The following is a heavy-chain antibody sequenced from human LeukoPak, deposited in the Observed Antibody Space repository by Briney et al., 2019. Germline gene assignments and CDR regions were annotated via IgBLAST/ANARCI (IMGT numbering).Heavy chain of an antibody. Sequence: GGSLRLSCAASGFTFSSYEMNWVRQAPGKGLEWVSYISSSGSTIYYADSVKGRFTISRDNAKNSLYLQMNSLRAEDTAVYYCARSYYGSGSYFLNFDYWGQGTLVTVSS. CDR2: ISSSGSTI. V-gene: IGHV3-48*03. CDR1: GFTFSSYE. CDR3: ARSYYGSGSYFLNFDY. D-gene: IGHD3-10*01. J-gene: IGHJ4*02.